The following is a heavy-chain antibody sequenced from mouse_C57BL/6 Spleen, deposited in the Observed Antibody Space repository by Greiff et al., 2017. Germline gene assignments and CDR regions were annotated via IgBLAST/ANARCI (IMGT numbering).Heavy chain of an antibody. CDR1: GFSFTSYG. CDR3: ANLGRGPAWFAY. Sequence: VQLQQSGPGLVQPSQCLSITCTVSGFSFTSYGVHWVRQPPGKGLEWLGVIWSGGSTDYNAAFISRLSISKDNSKSQVFFKMNSLQADDTAIYYCANLGRGPAWFAYWGQGTLVTVSA. CDR2: IWSGGST. V-gene: IGHV2-4*01. D-gene: IGHD4-1*01. J-gene: IGHJ3*01.